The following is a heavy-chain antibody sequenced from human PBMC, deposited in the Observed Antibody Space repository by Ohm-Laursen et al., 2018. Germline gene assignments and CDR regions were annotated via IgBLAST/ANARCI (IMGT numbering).Heavy chain of an antibody. V-gene: IGHV1-8*01. D-gene: IGHD6-19*01. CDR2: MNPNSGNT. J-gene: IGHJ4*02. CDR1: GYTFTSYD. CDR3: ARGLAVAGKIDY. Sequence: ASVKVSCKASGYTFTSYDINWVRQATGQGLEWMGWMNPNSGNTGYAQKFQGRVTMTRNTSISTAYMELSSLRSEDTAVYYCARGLAVAGKIDYWGQGTLVTVSS.